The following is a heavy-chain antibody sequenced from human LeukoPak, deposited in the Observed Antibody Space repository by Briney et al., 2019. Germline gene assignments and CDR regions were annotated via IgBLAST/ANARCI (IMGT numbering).Heavy chain of an antibody. CDR3: AKDRPNFYETSGAYYKPNGDF. V-gene: IGHV3-23*01. CDR2: VTSSGRTP. Sequence: PGGSLRLSCEASGFTFNTHAMSWVRQTPGKGLEWVASVTSSGRTPYYADSVAGRFIISRDNSKNTLWLQMNSLRGEDTAIYYCAKDRPNFYETSGAYYKPNGDFWGQGSLVTVSS. CDR1: GFTFNTHA. J-gene: IGHJ4*02. D-gene: IGHD4/OR15-4a*01.